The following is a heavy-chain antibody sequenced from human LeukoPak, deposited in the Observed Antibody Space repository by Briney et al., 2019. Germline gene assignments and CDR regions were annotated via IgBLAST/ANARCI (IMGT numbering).Heavy chain of an antibody. V-gene: IGHV4-34*01. CDR3: ARSNGVSYTNWFDP. Sequence: SETLSLTCAVYGGSFSGYYWSWIRQPPGKGLEWIGEINHSGSTNYNPSLKSRVTISVDTSKNQFSLKLSSVTAADTAVYYCARSNGVSYTNWFDPWGQGTLVTVSS. J-gene: IGHJ5*02. CDR2: INHSGST. CDR1: GGSFSGYY. D-gene: IGHD2-8*01.